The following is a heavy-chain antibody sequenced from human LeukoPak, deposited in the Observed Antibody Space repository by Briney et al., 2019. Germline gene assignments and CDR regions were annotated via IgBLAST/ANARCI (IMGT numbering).Heavy chain of an antibody. J-gene: IGHJ5*02. CDR2: ISFTETTT. CDR3: AKESLGYWFDP. Sequence: PGASLRLSCAASGFTFNSYAMSWVRQAPGKGLEWVSTISFTETTTYYADSVKGRFTISRDNSKNTLYLQMNSLRAEDTAVYYCAKESLGYWFDPWGQGTLVTVSS. V-gene: IGHV3-23*01. CDR1: GFTFNSYA.